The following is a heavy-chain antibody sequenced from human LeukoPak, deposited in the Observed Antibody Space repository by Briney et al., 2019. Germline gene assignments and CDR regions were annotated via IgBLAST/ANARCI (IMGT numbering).Heavy chain of an antibody. J-gene: IGHJ3*02. CDR1: GYTFTGYY. CDR3: ARDKGYSYGYTHQNAFDI. D-gene: IGHD5-18*01. V-gene: IGHV1-2*06. CDR2: VNPNSGGT. Sequence: ASVKVSCKASGYTFTGYYMHWVRQAPGQGLEWMGRVNPNSGGTNYAQKFQGRVTMTRDTSISTAYMELSRLRSDDTAVYYCARDKGYSYGYTHQNAFDIWGQGTMVTVSS.